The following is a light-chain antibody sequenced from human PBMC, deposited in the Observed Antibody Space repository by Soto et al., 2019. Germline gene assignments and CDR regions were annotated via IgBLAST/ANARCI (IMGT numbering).Light chain of an antibody. V-gene: IGKV3-15*01. Sequence: EIVMTQSPATLSVSPGERATLSCRASQSDGSSLAWYQQTPGQAPRLLIYGASTRATGIPARFSGSGSGTEFTLTISSLQSEDFAVYYCQQRNVWPPITFGQGTRLEIK. CDR3: QQRNVWPPIT. J-gene: IGKJ5*01. CDR1: QSDGSS. CDR2: GAS.